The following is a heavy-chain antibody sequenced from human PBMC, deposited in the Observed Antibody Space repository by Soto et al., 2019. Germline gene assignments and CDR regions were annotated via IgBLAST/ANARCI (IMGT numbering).Heavy chain of an antibody. J-gene: IGHJ6*02. D-gene: IGHD3-16*01. CDR2: FDPEDGET. V-gene: IGHV1-24*01. CDR1: GYTLTELS. Sequence: ASVKVSCKVSGYTLTELSMHWVRQAPGKGLEWMGGFDPEDGETIYAQKFQGRVTMTRDTSTSTVYMELSSLRSEDTAVYYCAAIHKGEGVYYYYYGMDVWGQGTTVTVSS. CDR3: AAIHKGEGVYYYYYGMDV.